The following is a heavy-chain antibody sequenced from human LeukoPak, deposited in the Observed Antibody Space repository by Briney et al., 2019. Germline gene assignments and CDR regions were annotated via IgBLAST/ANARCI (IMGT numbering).Heavy chain of an antibody. CDR1: GFTFSSYA. Sequence: GGSLRLSCAASGFTFSSYAMIWVRQAPGKGLEWVSAISGSGGSTYYADSVKGRFTISRDNSKNTLYLQMNSLRAEDTAVYYCAKDPSMWDYFDYWGQGTLVTVSS. V-gene: IGHV3-23*01. CDR2: ISGSGGST. D-gene: IGHD1-26*01. CDR3: AKDPSMWDYFDY. J-gene: IGHJ4*02.